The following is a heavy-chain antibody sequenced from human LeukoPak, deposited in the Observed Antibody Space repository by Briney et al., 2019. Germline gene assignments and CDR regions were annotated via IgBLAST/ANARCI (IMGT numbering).Heavy chain of an antibody. CDR2: INPHSGGT. D-gene: IGHD2-21*02. CDR3: ARGVTARGFYYYMDI. CDR1: GYTFTGYY. V-gene: IGHV1-2*02. J-gene: IGHJ6*03. Sequence: ASVKVSCKASGYTFTGYYIQWVRQAPGQGLEWMGWINPHSGGTNYAQEFQGRVTMTRDTSISTAYMELSSLRPDDTAVYSCARGVTARGFYYYMDIWGNGTTVTISS.